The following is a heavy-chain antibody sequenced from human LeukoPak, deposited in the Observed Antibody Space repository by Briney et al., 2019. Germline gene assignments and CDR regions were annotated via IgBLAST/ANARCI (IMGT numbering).Heavy chain of an antibody. J-gene: IGHJ4*02. CDR2: ISVSGVGT. Sequence: HSGGSLRLSCAASGFSFSSFGMSWVRQGPGKGREWVAGISVSGVGTYYAGSVKGRFTISTDNSKTTVSLQMNTLRAEDTAVYYCAKSSSGWWSFDYWGQGTPVTVSS. D-gene: IGHD6-19*01. CDR3: AKSSSGWWSFDY. V-gene: IGHV3-23*01. CDR1: GFSFSSFG.